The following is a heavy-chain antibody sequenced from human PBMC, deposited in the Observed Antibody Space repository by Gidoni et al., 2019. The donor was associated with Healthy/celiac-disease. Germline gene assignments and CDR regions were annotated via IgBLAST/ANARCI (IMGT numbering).Heavy chain of an antibody. CDR1: GFTFSSHG. CDR2: ISYDGSNK. Sequence: QVQLVESGGGVVQPGRSLRLSCAASGFTFSSHGMHWVRQAPGKGLEWVAVISYDGSNKYYADSVKGRFTISRDNSKNTLYLQMNSLRAEDTAVYYCAKDIGYSGYERYYFDYWGQGTLVTVSS. V-gene: IGHV3-30*18. J-gene: IGHJ4*02. D-gene: IGHD5-12*01. CDR3: AKDIGYSGYERYYFDY.